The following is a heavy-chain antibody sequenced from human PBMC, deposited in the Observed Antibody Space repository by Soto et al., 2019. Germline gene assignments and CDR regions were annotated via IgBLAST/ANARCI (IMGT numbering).Heavy chain of an antibody. CDR1: GDSISNLDYF. Sequence: SETLSLTCSVSGDSISNLDYFWAWIRQPPGQALEYIGYIYKSATTYYNPSFESRVAISADTSKSQFSLNVTSVTAADTAVYFCARGRYCLTGRCFPNWFDSWGQGALVTVSS. CDR2: IYKSATT. CDR3: ARGRYCLTGRCFPNWFDS. V-gene: IGHV4-30-4*01. J-gene: IGHJ5*01. D-gene: IGHD7-27*01.